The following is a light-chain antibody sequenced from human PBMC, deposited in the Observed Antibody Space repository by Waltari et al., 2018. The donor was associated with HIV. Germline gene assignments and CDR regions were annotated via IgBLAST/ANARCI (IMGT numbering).Light chain of an antibody. CDR1: TVAVTTRHY. Sequence: QHVVTQEPCLTVYPEGTVTPTCRSRTVAVTTRHYSYCLQQKPGQAPRTLSNDTSNKHSWTPAPFSSSRLWGKAALTLSGAQPEDDAEYYCLLSYMRARVFGGGTKLTVL. CDR2: DTS. CDR3: LLSYMRARV. J-gene: IGLJ3*02. V-gene: IGLV7-46*01.